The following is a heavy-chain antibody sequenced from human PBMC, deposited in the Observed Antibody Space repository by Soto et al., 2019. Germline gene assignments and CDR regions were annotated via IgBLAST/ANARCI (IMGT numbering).Heavy chain of an antibody. J-gene: IGHJ4*02. CDR2: IIPIFGTA. Sequence: QVQLVQSGAEVKKPGSSVKVSCKASGGTFSSYAISWVRQAPGQGLEWMGGIIPIFGTANYAQKFQGRVTITADESTRTAYMELSSLRSEDTVVYYCARDYGGYSSSWYSFGYWGQGTLVTVSS. V-gene: IGHV1-69*01. D-gene: IGHD6-13*01. CDR1: GGTFSSYA. CDR3: ARDYGGYSSSWYSFGY.